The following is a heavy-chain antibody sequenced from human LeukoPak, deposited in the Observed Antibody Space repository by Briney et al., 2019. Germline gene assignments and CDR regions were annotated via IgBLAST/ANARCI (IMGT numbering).Heavy chain of an antibody. Sequence: GGSLRLSCAASGFTFSSYGMHWVRQAPGKGLEWVAVIWYDGSNKYYADSVKGRFTISRDNSKNTLYLQMNSLRAEDTAVYYCARGPMGGWYFDYWGQGTLVTVSS. D-gene: IGHD1-26*01. CDR1: GFTFSSYG. CDR3: ARGPMGGWYFDY. CDR2: IWYDGSNK. V-gene: IGHV3-33*01. J-gene: IGHJ4*02.